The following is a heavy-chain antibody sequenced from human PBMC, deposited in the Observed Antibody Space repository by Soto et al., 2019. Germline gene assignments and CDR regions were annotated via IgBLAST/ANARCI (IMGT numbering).Heavy chain of an antibody. CDR2: SFSSGGT. V-gene: IGHV3-53*01. CDR3: ARDREPDGIWTFDS. D-gene: IGHD3-9*01. Sequence: AGSMKLASAAFGATLDKYTMGGVLQAPGKGLEWVAESFSSGGTQYADSVKGRFTISRDNSRNMVFLQMNGLRVEDTALYYCARDREPDGIWTFDSWGQGALVTVSS. J-gene: IGHJ4*02. CDR1: GATLDKYT.